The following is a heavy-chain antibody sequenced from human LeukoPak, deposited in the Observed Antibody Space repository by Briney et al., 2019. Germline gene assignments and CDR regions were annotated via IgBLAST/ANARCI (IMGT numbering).Heavy chain of an antibody. CDR2: IYYSGST. Sequence: SETLSLTCTVSGGSIGSYYWCWLRQPPGQGLGWIGYIYYSGSTNYNPSLESRVTISVDTSKNPFSLKLSSVTAADTAVYYCARHRSGSFPHWGQGTLVTVSS. J-gene: IGHJ4*02. V-gene: IGHV4-59*08. CDR3: ARHRSGSFPH. CDR1: GGSIGSYY. D-gene: IGHD1-26*01.